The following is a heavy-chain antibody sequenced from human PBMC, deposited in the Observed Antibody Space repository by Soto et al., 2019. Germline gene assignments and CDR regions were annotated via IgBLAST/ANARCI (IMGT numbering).Heavy chain of an antibody. V-gene: IGHV3-7*01. Sequence: GGSLRLSCAASGFTFSSYWMSWVRQAPGKGLEWVANIKQDGSEKYYVDSVKGRFTISRDNAKNSLYLQMNSLRAEDTAVYYCARDREPYIVLMGYMDVWGKGTTVTVSS. D-gene: IGHD2-8*01. CDR1: GFTFSSYW. J-gene: IGHJ6*03. CDR3: ARDREPYIVLMGYMDV. CDR2: IKQDGSEK.